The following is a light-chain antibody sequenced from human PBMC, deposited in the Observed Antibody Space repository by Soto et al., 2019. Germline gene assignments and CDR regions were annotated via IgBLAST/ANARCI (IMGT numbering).Light chain of an antibody. CDR2: GAS. J-gene: IGKJ2*01. CDR1: QTVTTNY. V-gene: IGKV3-20*01. Sequence: ETVLTQSPGTLFLSPGETATLSCRAIQTVTTNYLAWYQQKPDQAPRLLIYGASSRATGIPDRFSGSGSGTDFTLTISRLEPEDFAVYYCQQYGSSVFTFGQGTKLEIK. CDR3: QQYGSSVFT.